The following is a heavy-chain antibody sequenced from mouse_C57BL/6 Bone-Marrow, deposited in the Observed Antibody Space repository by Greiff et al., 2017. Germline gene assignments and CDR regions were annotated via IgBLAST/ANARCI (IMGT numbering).Heavy chain of an antibody. CDR3: ARLSTASDGYFDV. D-gene: IGHD1-2*01. CDR1: EYEFPSHD. J-gene: IGHJ1*03. V-gene: IGHV5-2*01. Sequence: EVQVVESGGGLVQPGESLKLSCESNEYEFPSHDMSWVRKTPEKRLALVAAINSDGGSTYYPDTMERRFIISRDNTKKTLYLLMSSLRSDDTALYYCARLSTASDGYFDVWGTGTTVTVSS. CDR2: INSDGGST.